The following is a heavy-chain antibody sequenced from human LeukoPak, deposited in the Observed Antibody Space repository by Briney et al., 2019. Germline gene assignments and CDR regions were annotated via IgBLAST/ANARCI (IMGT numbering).Heavy chain of an antibody. CDR2: ISYDGSNK. V-gene: IGHV3-30*04. CDR1: GFTFSSYA. J-gene: IGHJ5*02. Sequence: GGSLRLSCAASGFTFSSYAMHWVRQAPGKGLEWVAVISYDGSNKYYADSVKGRFTISRDNSKNTLYLQMNSLRAEDTAVYYCARGLPIAAAGTYWFDPWGQGTLVTVSS. D-gene: IGHD6-13*01. CDR3: ARGLPIAAAGTYWFDP.